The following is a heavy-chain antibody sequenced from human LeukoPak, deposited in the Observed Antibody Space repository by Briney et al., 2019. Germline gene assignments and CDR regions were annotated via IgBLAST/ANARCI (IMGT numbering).Heavy chain of an antibody. Sequence: ASVKVSCKASGYTFTSYGISWVRQAPGQGLEWMGIINPNSGGTDYPQKFQGRLTMTGDMSTSTFYMELSSLTSDDTAIYYCARGGRQLWQSYFDDWGQGTLVTVSS. J-gene: IGHJ4*03. V-gene: IGHV1-46*01. CDR2: INPNSGGT. D-gene: IGHD3-16*01. CDR3: ARGGRQLWQSYFDD. CDR1: GYTFTSYG.